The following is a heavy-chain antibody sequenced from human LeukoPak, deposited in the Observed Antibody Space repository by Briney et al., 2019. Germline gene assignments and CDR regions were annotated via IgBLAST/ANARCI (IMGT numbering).Heavy chain of an antibody. Sequence: ASVKVSCKAPGYTFTSYAISGVRQAPGQGLEWMGWISAYNGNTNFAQKLQGRVTMTTDTSTSTAYMELRSLRSDDTAVYYCARDRAVPAAIHYWYFDLWGRGTLATVSS. CDR3: ARDRAVPAAIHYWYFDL. CDR2: ISAYNGNT. V-gene: IGHV1-18*01. D-gene: IGHD2-2*01. J-gene: IGHJ2*01. CDR1: GYTFTSYA.